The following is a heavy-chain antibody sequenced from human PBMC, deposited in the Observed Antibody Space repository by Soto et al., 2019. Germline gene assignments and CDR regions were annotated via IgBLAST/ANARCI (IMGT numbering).Heavy chain of an antibody. D-gene: IGHD3-10*01. CDR1: GYSFTGYY. Sequence: QVQLVQSGAEVKKPGASVKVSCKASGYSFTGYYMHWVRQAPGQGLEWMGWINPNSGGTTYAQKFQGWLTMTRDTSSSTAYVELSTLRANDTAIYYCARGGALWFGELSAYSYGMDVWGQGPTVSVSS. CDR3: ARGGALWFGELSAYSYGMDV. V-gene: IGHV1-2*04. CDR2: INPNSGGT. J-gene: IGHJ6*02.